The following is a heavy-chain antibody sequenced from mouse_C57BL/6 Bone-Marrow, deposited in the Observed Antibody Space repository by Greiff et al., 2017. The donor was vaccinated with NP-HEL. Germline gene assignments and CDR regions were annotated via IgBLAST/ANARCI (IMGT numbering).Heavy chain of an antibody. J-gene: IGHJ2*01. Sequence: QVQLKQPGAELVKPGASVKVSCKASGYTFTSYWMHWVKQRPGQGLEWIGRIHPSDSDTNYNQKFKGKATLTVDKSSSTAYMQLSSLTSEDSAVYYCAILLLRIYFDYWGQGTTLTVYS. V-gene: IGHV1-74*01. CDR3: AILLLRIYFDY. D-gene: IGHD1-1*01. CDR2: IHPSDSDT. CDR1: GYTFTSYW.